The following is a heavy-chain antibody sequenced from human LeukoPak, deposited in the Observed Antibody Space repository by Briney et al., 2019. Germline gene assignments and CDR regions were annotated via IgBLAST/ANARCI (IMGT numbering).Heavy chain of an antibody. J-gene: IGHJ5*02. CDR3: ATDYSSSSSWFDP. V-gene: IGHV1-24*01. CDR2: FDPEDGET. D-gene: IGHD6-13*01. CDR1: GYTLTELS. Sequence: ASVKVSCKVSGYTLTELSMHWVRQAPGKGLEWMGGFDPEDGETIYAQKFQGRATMTEDTSTDTAYMELSSLRSEDTAVYYCATDYSSSSSWFDPWGQGTLVTVSS.